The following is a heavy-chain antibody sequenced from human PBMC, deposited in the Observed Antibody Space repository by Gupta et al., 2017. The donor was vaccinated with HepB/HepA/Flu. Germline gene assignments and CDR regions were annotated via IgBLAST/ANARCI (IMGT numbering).Heavy chain of an antibody. V-gene: IGHV1-69*05. Sequence: QVQLVHSGAEVKKPGSSVNVSCKASGGPFSSSAISGVRQAPGHGLEGRGGIITIFGKANDEQKGQSRVTITTEKTTRTASKQLRTMRCEETTVYYCAKENSDCYNCAFDDGGQGTLVTVSS. CDR1: GGPFSSSA. CDR2: IITIFGKA. J-gene: IGHJ4*02. D-gene: IGHD2-21*01. CDR3: AKENSDCYNCAFDD.